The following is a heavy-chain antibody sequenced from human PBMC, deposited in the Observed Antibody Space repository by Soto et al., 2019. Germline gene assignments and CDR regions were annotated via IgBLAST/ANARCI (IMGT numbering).Heavy chain of an antibody. CDR3: ARDSDSSGYYYYYGMDV. D-gene: IGHD3-22*01. Sequence: VGSLRLSGAASGFTFSRHSINWVRQAPGKGLEWISSISSSGDYIYYVDSVRGRFTISRDNAGNSLYLQMNSLRAEDTAVYYCARDSDSSGYYYYYGMDVWGQGTTVTVS. V-gene: IGHV3-21*01. CDR1: GFTFSRHS. CDR2: ISSSGDYI. J-gene: IGHJ6*02.